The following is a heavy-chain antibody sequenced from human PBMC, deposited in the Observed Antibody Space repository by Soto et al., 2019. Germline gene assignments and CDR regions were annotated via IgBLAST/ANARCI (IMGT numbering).Heavy chain of an antibody. D-gene: IGHD6-19*01. J-gene: IGHJ1*01. Sequence: QVQLVQSGAEAKKPGPSVKVSCKASGYTFTSYYMHWVRQAPGQGLEWMGIINRSGGSKSYAQKCQGIAAMTRDTSTSTAYMGLSSLRSEDTAGYYCASSRAVAGTSLAGGNPLEHWGQGTLVTASS. CDR3: ASSRAVAGTSLAGGNPLEH. V-gene: IGHV1-46*01. CDR1: GYTFTSYY. CDR2: INRSGGSK.